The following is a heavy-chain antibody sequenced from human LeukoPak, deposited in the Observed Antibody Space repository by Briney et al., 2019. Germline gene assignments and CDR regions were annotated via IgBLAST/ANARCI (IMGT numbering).Heavy chain of an antibody. CDR2: ISGSGGIT. CDR3: ARRAGAYSHPYDY. D-gene: IGHD4/OR15-4a*01. Sequence: GGSLRLSCAASGFTFSRYAMSWVRQAPGKGLEWVSSISGSGGITYHADSLKGRFTISRDTSKNTLFLQKNSLRAADTAVYYCARRAGAYSHPYDYWGQGTLVTVSS. J-gene: IGHJ4*02. CDR1: GFTFSRYA. V-gene: IGHV3-23*01.